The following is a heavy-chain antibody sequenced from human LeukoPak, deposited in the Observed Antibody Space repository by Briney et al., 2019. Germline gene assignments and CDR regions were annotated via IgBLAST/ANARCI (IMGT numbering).Heavy chain of an antibody. V-gene: IGHV3-23*01. J-gene: IGHJ4*02. CDR1: GFTFSSYG. CDR3: AKSGGNSFYFDY. Sequence: PGGSLRLFCAASGFTFSSYGMSWVRQAPGKGLEWVSAISGSGGSTYYADSVKGRFTISRDNSKNTLYLQMNSLRAEDTAVYYCAKSGGNSFYFDYWGQGTLVTVSS. D-gene: IGHD4-23*01. CDR2: ISGSGGST.